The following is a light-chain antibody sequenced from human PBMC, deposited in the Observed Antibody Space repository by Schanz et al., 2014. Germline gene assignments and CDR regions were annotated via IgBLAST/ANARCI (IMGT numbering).Light chain of an antibody. CDR3: QQYGSSPPT. Sequence: EIVLTQSPGTLSLSPGERATLSCRASQSVTSTYLAWYQQKPGQAPRLLIYAASTRATGIPARFSGSGSGTEFTLTISSLQPEDFAVYYCQQYGSSPPTFGQGTKVEIK. CDR2: AAS. J-gene: IGKJ1*01. CDR1: QSVTSTY. V-gene: IGKV3-20*01.